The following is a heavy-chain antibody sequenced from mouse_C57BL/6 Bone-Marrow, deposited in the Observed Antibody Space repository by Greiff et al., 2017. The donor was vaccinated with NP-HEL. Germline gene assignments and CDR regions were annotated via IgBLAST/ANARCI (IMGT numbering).Heavy chain of an antibody. CDR1: GYTFTSYG. CDR2: IYPRSGNT. D-gene: IGHD1-1*01. Sequence: VHLVESGAELARPGASVKLSCKASGYTFTSYGISWVKQRTGQGLEWIGEIYPRSGNTYYNEKFKGKATLTADKSSSTAYMELRSLTSEDSAVYFCARDYYGSSFYYYAMDYWGQGTSVTVSS. CDR3: ARDYYGSSFYYYAMDY. J-gene: IGHJ4*01. V-gene: IGHV1-81*01.